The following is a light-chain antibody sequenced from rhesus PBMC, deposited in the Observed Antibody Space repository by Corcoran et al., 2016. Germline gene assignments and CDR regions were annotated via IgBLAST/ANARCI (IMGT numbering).Light chain of an antibody. J-gene: IGKJ2*01. Sequence: DIQMTQSPSSLSASIGDRVTITCRASQGINNYLAWYQQKPGKAPNLLFYRASNLQTGGPSRFSGGGSGTDFTLTISSLQSEDIATYYCQQHENSPYSFGQGTKVEIK. CDR3: QQHENSPYS. CDR2: RAS. V-gene: IGKV1-69*01. CDR1: QGINNY.